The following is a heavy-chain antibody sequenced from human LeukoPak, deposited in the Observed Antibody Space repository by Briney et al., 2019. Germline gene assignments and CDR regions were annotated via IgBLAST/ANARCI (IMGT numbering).Heavy chain of an antibody. CDR1: GASTSSYY. V-gene: IGHV4-59*08. CDR2: IYYIGST. D-gene: IGHD4-17*01. Sequence: SETLSLTCTVSGASTSSYYWSWIRQPPGNGLEWIGYIYYIGSTNYNPSLKSRVTISVDTSKSQFSLRLRFVTAADTAVYYCASLSNLGNYGASFCDFWGQGTLVTVSS. CDR3: ASLSNLGNYGASFCDF. J-gene: IGHJ4*02.